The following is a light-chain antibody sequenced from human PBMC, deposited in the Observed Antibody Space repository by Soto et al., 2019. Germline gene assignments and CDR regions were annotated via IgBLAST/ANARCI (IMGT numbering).Light chain of an antibody. Sequence: DIQMTQSPSSLSASVGDRVTITCRASQTIIRYLKWYQQKPGRAPNLLIYAASNLPSGVPSRFSGSASGTEFTHTFNSLQPEDCATYFFQQGNRILLSCGPGTKVDIK. CDR3: QQGNRILLS. CDR1: QTIIRY. V-gene: IGKV1-39*01. J-gene: IGKJ3*01. CDR2: AAS.